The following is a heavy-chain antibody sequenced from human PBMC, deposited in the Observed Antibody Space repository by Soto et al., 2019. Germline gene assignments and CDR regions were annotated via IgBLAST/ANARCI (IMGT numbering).Heavy chain of an antibody. CDR2: ISYDGSNK. CDR1: GFTVSSYG. CDR3: AKDSFGIGDGITMIVVALDY. V-gene: IGHV3-30*18. J-gene: IGHJ4*02. D-gene: IGHD3-22*01. Sequence: PGGFLRLSCAASGFTVSSYGRHWVRQAPGKGLEWVAVISYDGSNKYYADSVKGRFTISRDNSKNTLYLQMNSLRAEDTAVYYCAKDSFGIGDGITMIVVALDYWGQGTLVTVSS.